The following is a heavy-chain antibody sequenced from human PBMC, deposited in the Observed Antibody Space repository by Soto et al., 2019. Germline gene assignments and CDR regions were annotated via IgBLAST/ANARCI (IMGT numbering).Heavy chain of an antibody. Sequence: NPSETLSLTCSVSGVSMRNSYWTWIRQSAGKGLEWIGRISTSGNTNYNPSLNSRLTMSVDTSKNQVTLKLTSVTAADTAVYYCARGGGVPALGDPWGQGTLVTVSS. CDR3: ARGGGVPALGDP. CDR1: GVSMRNSY. D-gene: IGHD3-16*01. CDR2: ISTSGNT. J-gene: IGHJ5*02. V-gene: IGHV4-4*07.